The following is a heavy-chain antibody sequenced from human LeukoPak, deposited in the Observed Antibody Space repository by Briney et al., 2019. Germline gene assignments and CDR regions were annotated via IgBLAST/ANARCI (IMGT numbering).Heavy chain of an antibody. D-gene: IGHD5-18*01. J-gene: IGHJ4*02. CDR3: AREENSYGLDY. CDR1: GFTFSSYA. CDR2: IWYDGSNK. Sequence: GGSLRLSCAASGFTFSSYAMHWVRQAPGKGLEWVAVIWYDGSNKYYADSVKGRFTISRDNSKNTLYLQMNSLRAEDTAVYYCAREENSYGLDYWGQGTLVTVSS. V-gene: IGHV3-33*08.